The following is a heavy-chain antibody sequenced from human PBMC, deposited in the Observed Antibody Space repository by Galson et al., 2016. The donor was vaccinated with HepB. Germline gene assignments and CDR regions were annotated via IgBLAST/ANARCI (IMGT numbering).Heavy chain of an antibody. D-gene: IGHD4-23*01. J-gene: IGHJ4*02. V-gene: IGHV3-64D*08. CDR3: VKAGGLRAFDY. Sequence: SLRLSCAASGFTFTSYAMHWVRQAPGKGLEYVSAISTNGGSTYYADSVKDRFTISRDNSKNTLYLQMSSLRAEDTAVYYCVKAGGLRAFDYWGQGTLVTVSS. CDR2: ISTNGGST. CDR1: GFTFTSYA.